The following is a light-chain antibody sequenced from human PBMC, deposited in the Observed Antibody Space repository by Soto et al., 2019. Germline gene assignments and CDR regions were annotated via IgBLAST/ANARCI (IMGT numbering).Light chain of an antibody. V-gene: IGKV1-5*01. J-gene: IGKJ5*01. Sequence: DIQLTQSPSTLSPSVGDRVAITWRASQSISRWLAWYKQKPGKAPNLLIYDASSLASGVPSRFRGSGSGTEFTLTISSLKPDDFVTYYCQQYVNYPYTFGQGTRLEIK. CDR3: QQYVNYPYT. CDR1: QSISRW. CDR2: DAS.